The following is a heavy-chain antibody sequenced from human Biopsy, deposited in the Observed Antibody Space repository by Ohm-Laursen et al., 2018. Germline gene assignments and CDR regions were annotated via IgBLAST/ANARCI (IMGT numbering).Heavy chain of an antibody. D-gene: IGHD3-3*01. V-gene: IGHV1-18*04. CDR3: ARDPGYDFWSGSDPFDI. CDR2: ISTYNGDT. CDR1: GYTFTAYG. Sequence: SVKVSCKTSGYTFTAYGISWVRQAPGQGLEWMGWISTYNGDTNIAQKFQGRVSMTTDTSTRTAHMELRSLRSGDTAIYFCARDPGYDFWSGSDPFDIWGQGTLVTVS. J-gene: IGHJ3*02.